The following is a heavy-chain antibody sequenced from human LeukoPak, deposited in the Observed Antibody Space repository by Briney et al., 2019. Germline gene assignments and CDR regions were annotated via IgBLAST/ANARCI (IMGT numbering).Heavy chain of an antibody. CDR3: ARVGRGDIYGYGDY. Sequence: GGSLRLSCSASGFTFNSYAMHWVRQAPGKGLEYVSAISNSGGSTYYADSVKGRFTISRDNSKNTLYLQMNSLRAEDAAVYYCARVGRGDIYGYGDYWGQGTLVTVSS. CDR2: ISNSGGST. D-gene: IGHD5-18*01. V-gene: IGHV3-64*04. CDR1: GFTFNSYA. J-gene: IGHJ4*02.